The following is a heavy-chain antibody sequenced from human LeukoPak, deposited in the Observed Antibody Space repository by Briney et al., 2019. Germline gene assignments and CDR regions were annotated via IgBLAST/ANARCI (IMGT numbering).Heavy chain of an antibody. Sequence: GGSLRLSCAASGFTFSSYAMSWVRQAPGKGLEWVSAISGSGGSTYYADSVKGRFTISRDNSKNTLYLQMNSLRAEDTAVYYCARVEYSSSSDEYYYYYMDVWGKGTTVTVSS. CDR1: GFTFSSYA. D-gene: IGHD6-6*01. J-gene: IGHJ6*03. CDR3: ARVEYSSSSDEYYYYYMDV. CDR2: ISGSGGST. V-gene: IGHV3-23*01.